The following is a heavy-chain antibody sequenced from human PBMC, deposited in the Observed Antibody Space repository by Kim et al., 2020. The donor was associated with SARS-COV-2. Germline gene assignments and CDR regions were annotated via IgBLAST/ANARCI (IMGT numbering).Heavy chain of an antibody. V-gene: IGHV3-23*01. CDR3: AKSSQTDYYWFDY. Sequence: GGSLRLSCAASGFTFSNYAMTWVRQAPGKGLEWVSTISGIDVTTTYADSVKGRFTISRDNSKNTLYLQMNSLRAEDTAVYYCAKSSQTDYYWFDYWGPGTLLTVAS. J-gene: IGHJ4*02. D-gene: IGHD3-22*01. CDR2: ISGIDVTT. CDR1: GFTFSNYA.